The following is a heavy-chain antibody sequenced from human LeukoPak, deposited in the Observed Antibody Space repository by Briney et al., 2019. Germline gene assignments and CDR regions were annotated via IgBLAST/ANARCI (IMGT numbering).Heavy chain of an antibody. V-gene: IGHV1-18*01. J-gene: IGHJ4*02. CDR3: ARGPDSTGWWGRGFDY. Sequence: SVKVSCKASGYTFTSSGISWVRQAPGQGLEGMGWISAYNGNTNYAQKLQGRVTMTTDTSTSTAYMELRSLRSDDTAVYYCARGPDSTGWWGRGFDYWGQGTLVTVSS. D-gene: IGHD6-19*01. CDR2: ISAYNGNT. CDR1: GYTFTSSG.